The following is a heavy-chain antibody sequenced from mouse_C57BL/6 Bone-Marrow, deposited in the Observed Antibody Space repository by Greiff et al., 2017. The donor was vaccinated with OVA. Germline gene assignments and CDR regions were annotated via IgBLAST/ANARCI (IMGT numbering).Heavy chain of an antibody. V-gene: IGHV6-6*01. Sequence: EVKLEESGGGLVQPGGSMKLSCAASGFTFSDAWMDWVRQSPEQGLEWVAEIRNKANNHATYYAESVKGRFTISRDDSKSSVYLQINSLRAEETGIYYCAVRVYYGNYDYAMDYWGQGTSVTVSS. J-gene: IGHJ4*01. D-gene: IGHD2-1*01. CDR3: AVRVYYGNYDYAMDY. CDR2: IRNKANNHAT. CDR1: GFTFSDAW.